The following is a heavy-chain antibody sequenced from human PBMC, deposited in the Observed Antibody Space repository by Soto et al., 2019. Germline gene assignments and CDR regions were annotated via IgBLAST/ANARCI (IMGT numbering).Heavy chain of an antibody. CDR2: TSST. J-gene: IGHJ5*02. CDR3: ARRGGGFDNWFDP. CDR1: GDSISSFY. V-gene: IGHV4-4*08. Sequence: QVQLQESGPGLVKPSETLSLTCTVSGDSISSFYWSWIRQPPGKGLEWIGYTSSTNYNPSLKSRVTISVDTSLNQVSLSLTSVTAADTAVYYCARRGGGFDNWFDPWGQGTLVTVSS.